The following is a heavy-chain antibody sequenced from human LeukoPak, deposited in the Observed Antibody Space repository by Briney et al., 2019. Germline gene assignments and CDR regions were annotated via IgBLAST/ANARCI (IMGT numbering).Heavy chain of an antibody. D-gene: IGHD3-10*01. CDR3: ARDNGSGSYAFDY. J-gene: IGHJ4*02. CDR2: ISSSSSYT. Sequence: GGSLRLSCAASGFTFSDYYMSWIRQAPGKGLEWVSYISSSSSYTNYADSVKGRFTLSRDNAKNSLYLQMNSLRAEDTAVYYCARDNGSGSYAFDYWGQGTLVTVSS. CDR1: GFTFSDYY. V-gene: IGHV3-11*06.